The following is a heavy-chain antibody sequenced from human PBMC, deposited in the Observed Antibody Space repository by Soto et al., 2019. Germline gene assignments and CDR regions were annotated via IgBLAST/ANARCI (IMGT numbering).Heavy chain of an antibody. CDR1: GFAFSSYA. CDR2: TSHAGGSE. V-gene: IGHV3-30-3*01. D-gene: IGHD6-19*01. Sequence: PGGSLRLSCAASGFAFSSYAMHWVRQAPGKGLEWLALTSHAGGSEHYADSVKGRFTISRDNSRNTLYLQMSSLRGEDTGVYHCARDLNTSGWKTFDYWGQGTLVTVSS. CDR3: ARDLNTSGWKTFDY. J-gene: IGHJ4*02.